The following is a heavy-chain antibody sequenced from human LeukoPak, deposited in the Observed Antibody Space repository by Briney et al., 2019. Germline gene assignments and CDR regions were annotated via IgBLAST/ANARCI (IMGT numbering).Heavy chain of an antibody. Sequence: GGSLRLSCAASGFTFDDHGMIWVRQVPGKGLQWVAGINWNGGSTGYADSVKGRFTISRDNAKNTLYLQMNSLRAEDTAVYYCARESGIAAALDLWGQGTLVTVS. CDR1: GFTFDDHG. J-gene: IGHJ5*02. V-gene: IGHV3-20*04. D-gene: IGHD6-13*01. CDR3: ARESGIAAALDL. CDR2: INWNGGST.